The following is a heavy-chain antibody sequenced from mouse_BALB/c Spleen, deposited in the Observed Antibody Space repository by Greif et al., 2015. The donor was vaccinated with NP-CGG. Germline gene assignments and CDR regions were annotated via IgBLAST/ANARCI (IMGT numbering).Heavy chain of an antibody. J-gene: IGHJ2*01. CDR1: GFTFSSFG. V-gene: IGHV5-17*02. Sequence: EVKVVESGGGLVQPGGSRKLSCAASGFTFSSFGMHWVRQAPEKGLEWVAYISSGSSTIYYADTVKGRFTISRDNPKNTLFLQMTSLRSEDTAMYYCARLFDYWGQGTLSQSPQ. CDR3: ARLFDY. CDR2: ISSGSSTI.